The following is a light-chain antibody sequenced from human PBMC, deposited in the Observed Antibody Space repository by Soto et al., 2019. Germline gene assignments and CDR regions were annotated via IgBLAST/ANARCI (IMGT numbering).Light chain of an antibody. CDR2: DGS. J-gene: IGKJ4*01. V-gene: IGKV3-11*01. CDR1: QSLNIY. CDR3: QQRYSWPLT. Sequence: EIVLTQSPATLSLSPGERATLSCRASQSLNIYLAWYQQKPGQAPRRLIYDGSIRATGIPARFSGSGSGTDFTLTISSLEPEDFAVYYCQQRYSWPLTFGGGTEVEIK.